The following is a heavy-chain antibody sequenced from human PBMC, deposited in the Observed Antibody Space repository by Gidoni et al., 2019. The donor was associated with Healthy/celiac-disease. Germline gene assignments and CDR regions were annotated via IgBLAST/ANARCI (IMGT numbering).Heavy chain of an antibody. CDR1: GFTFSSYA. J-gene: IGHJ6*03. CDR3: ARERRTYYDFWSGYHSPYYYYMDV. D-gene: IGHD3-3*01. V-gene: IGHV3-30-3*01. CDR2: ISYDGSNK. Sequence: QVQLVESGGGVVQPGRSLRLSCAASGFTFSSYAMHWVRQAPGKGLEWVAVISYDGSNKYYADSVKGRFTISRDNSKNTLYLQMNSLRAEDTAVYYCARERRTYYDFWSGYHSPYYYYMDVWGKGTTVTVSS.